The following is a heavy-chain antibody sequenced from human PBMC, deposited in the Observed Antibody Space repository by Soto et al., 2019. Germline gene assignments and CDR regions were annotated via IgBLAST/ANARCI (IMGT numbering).Heavy chain of an antibody. CDR2: IQSGGPT. CDR1: GFTVSSKY. D-gene: IGHD2-8*01. Sequence: GGSLRLSCAASGFTVSSKYMSWVRQAPGKGLEWVSLIQSGGPTYYADSVKGRFTISRDNAKNSLYLQMNSLRAEDTAVYYCARDSVDCTNGVCSSFDYWGQGTLVTVSS. V-gene: IGHV3-66*01. CDR3: ARDSVDCTNGVCSSFDY. J-gene: IGHJ4*02.